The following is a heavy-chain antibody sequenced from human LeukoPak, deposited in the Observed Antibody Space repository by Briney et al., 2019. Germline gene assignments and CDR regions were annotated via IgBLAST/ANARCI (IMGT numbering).Heavy chain of an antibody. V-gene: IGHV4-4*02. J-gene: IGHJ4*02. CDR1: GGSISSSNW. Sequence: SETLSLTCAVSGGSISSSNWWSWVRQPPGKGLEWIGEIYHSGSTNYNPSLKSRVTISVVKSKNQFSLKLSSVTAADTAVYYCARALSYSGFDYWGQGTLVTVSS. D-gene: IGHD1-26*01. CDR3: ARALSYSGFDY. CDR2: IYHSGST.